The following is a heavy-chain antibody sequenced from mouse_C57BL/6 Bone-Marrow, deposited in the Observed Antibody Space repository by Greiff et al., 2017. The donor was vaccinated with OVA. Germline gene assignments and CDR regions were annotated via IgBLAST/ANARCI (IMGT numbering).Heavy chain of an antibody. CDR1: GFNIKDYY. Sequence: EVKLQESGAELVKPGASVKLSCTASGFNIKDYYMHWVKQRTEQGLELIGRIDPEDGETKYAPKFQGKATITADTSSNTAYLQLSSLTSEDTAVYYCARSVITTVVAPNYFDYWGQGTTLTVSS. CDR2: IDPEDGET. D-gene: IGHD1-1*01. J-gene: IGHJ2*01. V-gene: IGHV14-2*01. CDR3: ARSVITTVVAPNYFDY.